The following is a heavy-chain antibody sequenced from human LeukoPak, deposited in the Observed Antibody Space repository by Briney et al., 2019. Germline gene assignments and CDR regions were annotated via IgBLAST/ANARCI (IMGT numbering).Heavy chain of an antibody. CDR1: GFTFSDYH. J-gene: IGHJ5*02. CDR2: ISRSGGTM. CDR3: ARRTGMTLPGWLRVVDL. Sequence: GALRLSCAASGFTFSDYHMNWIRQAPGKGLEWVAHISRSGGTMYYTDSVKGRFTISRDNAKNSLYLQMNSLRDEDTAVYYCARRTGMTLPGWLRVVDLWGQGTLVTVSS. D-gene: IGHD3-22*01. V-gene: IGHV3-11*01.